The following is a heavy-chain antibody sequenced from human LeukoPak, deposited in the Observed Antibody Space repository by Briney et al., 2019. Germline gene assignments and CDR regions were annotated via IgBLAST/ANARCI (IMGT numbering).Heavy chain of an antibody. CDR3: AKAVVVAAKSNYYYMDV. CDR1: GFTFSSYS. D-gene: IGHD2-15*01. CDR2: ISWDGGST. Sequence: GGSLRLSCAASGFTFSSYSMNWVRQAPGKGLEWVSLISWDGGSTYYADSVKGRFTISRDNSKNSLYLQMNSLRAEDTALYYCAKAVVVAAKSNYYYMDVWGKGTTVTVSS. J-gene: IGHJ6*03. V-gene: IGHV3-43D*03.